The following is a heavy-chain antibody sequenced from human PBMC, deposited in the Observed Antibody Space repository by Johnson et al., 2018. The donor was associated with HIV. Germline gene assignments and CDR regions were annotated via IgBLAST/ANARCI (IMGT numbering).Heavy chain of an antibody. CDR1: GFTFSSNA. Sequence: QVQLVESGGGVVQPGGSLRLSCAESGFTFSSNAMHWVRQAPGKGLEWVAFIVYDGSKKYYADSVKGRFTISRDNSKNTLYLEMNSLRAEDTAVYYCAKGSGSGWLRDAFDIWGQGTMVTVSS. CDR2: IVYDGSKK. D-gene: IGHD6-19*01. V-gene: IGHV3-30*02. CDR3: AKGSGSGWLRDAFDI. J-gene: IGHJ3*02.